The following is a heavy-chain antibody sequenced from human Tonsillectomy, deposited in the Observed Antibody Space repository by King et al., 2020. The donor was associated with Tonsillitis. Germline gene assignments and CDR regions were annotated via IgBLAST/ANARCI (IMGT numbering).Heavy chain of an antibody. V-gene: IGHV3-23*04. CDR3: VKDRDYDFWSGYYRGFDY. Sequence: VQLVESGGGLVQQGGSLRLSCAVSGFTFSSYVMSWVRQAPGKGLEWVSAISGSGGSTCYADSVKGRFTISRDNSKNTLYLQRNSPRAEDTAVYYCVKDRDYDFWSGYYRGFDYWGQGTLVTVSS. D-gene: IGHD3-3*01. J-gene: IGHJ4*02. CDR1: GFTFSSYV. CDR2: ISGSGGST.